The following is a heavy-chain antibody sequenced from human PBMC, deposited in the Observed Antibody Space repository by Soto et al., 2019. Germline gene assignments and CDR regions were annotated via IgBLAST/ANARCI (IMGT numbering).Heavy chain of an antibody. V-gene: IGHV1-69*02. CDR3: ARGAAAAGPYYYYGMDV. CDR2: IIPILGIA. D-gene: IGHD6-13*01. Sequence: ASVKVSCKASGGTFSSYTISWVRQAPGQGLEWMGRIIPILGIANYAQKFQGRVTITADKSTSTAYMELSSLRSEDAAVYYCARGAAAAGPYYYYGMDVWGQGTTVTVSS. J-gene: IGHJ6*02. CDR1: GGTFSSYT.